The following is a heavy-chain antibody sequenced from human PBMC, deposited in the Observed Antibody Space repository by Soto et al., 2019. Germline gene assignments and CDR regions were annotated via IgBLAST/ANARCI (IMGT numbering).Heavy chain of an antibody. CDR2: ISYDGSNK. CDR3: ARSAYGSGSYYAFDI. CDR1: GFTFSSYA. J-gene: IGHJ3*02. Sequence: QVQLVESGGGVVQPGRSLRLSCAASGFTFSSYAMHWVRQAPGKGLEWVAVISYDGSNKYYADSVKGRFTISRDNSKNTLYLQMSSLRAEDTAVYYCARSAYGSGSYYAFDIWGQGTMVTVSS. V-gene: IGHV3-30-3*01. D-gene: IGHD3-10*01.